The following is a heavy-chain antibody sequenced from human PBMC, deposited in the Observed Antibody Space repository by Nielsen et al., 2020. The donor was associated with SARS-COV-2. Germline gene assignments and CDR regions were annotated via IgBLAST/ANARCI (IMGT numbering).Heavy chain of an antibody. J-gene: IGHJ5*02. CDR1: GGSISSYY. CDR3: ARDVVVVAATPWFDP. D-gene: IGHD2-15*01. CDR2: ISASGRT. V-gene: IGHV4-4*07. Sequence: SETLSLTCTVSGGSISSYYWSWIRQPAGKGLEWIGRISASGRTKYNPSLESRVTISVDTSKDQFSLKVKSVTAADTAVYYCARDVVVVAATPWFDPWGQGTLVTVSS.